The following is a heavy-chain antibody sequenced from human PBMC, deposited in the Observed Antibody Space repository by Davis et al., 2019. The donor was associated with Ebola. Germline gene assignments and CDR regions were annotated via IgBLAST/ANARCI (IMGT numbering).Heavy chain of an antibody. CDR3: ARERHSGYDPDAFDI. D-gene: IGHD5-12*01. Sequence: SVHVSFQASGGTFRIYAISWVRQAPGQGLEWMGGSIPIFGTAKYAQKCQGRVTITADESTSKAYMELSILRSEDTAVYYCARERHSGYDPDAFDIWGQGTMVTGSS. V-gene: IGHV1-69*13. CDR2: SIPIFGTA. J-gene: IGHJ3*02. CDR1: GGTFRIYA.